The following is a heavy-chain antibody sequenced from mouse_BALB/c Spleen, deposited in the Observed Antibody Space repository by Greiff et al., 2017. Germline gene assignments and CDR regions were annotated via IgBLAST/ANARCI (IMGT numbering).Heavy chain of an antibody. D-gene: IGHD4-1*01. CDR3: ASMGPNYYAMDY. Sequence: QVQLKESGAELARPGASVKLSCKASGYTFTDYYINWVKQRTGQGLEWIGEIYPGSGNTYYNEKFKGKATLTADKSSSTAYMQLSSLTSGDSAVYFCASMGPNYYAMDYWGQGTSVTVSS. CDR1: GYTFTDYY. CDR2: IYPGSGNT. V-gene: IGHV1-77*01. J-gene: IGHJ4*01.